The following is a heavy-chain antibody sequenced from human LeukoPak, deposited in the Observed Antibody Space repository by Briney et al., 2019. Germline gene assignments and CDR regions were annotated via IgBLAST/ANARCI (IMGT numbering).Heavy chain of an antibody. D-gene: IGHD5-12*01. CDR2: IYTSGST. CDR3: ARLWLPHWFDP. Sequence: PSETLSLTCTVSGGSISSYYWSWIRQPAGKGLEWIGRIYTSGSTNYNPSLKSRVTISVDTSKNQFSLRLSSVTAADTAVYYCARLWLPHWFDPWGQGTLVTVSS. V-gene: IGHV4-4*07. CDR1: GGSISSYY. J-gene: IGHJ5*02.